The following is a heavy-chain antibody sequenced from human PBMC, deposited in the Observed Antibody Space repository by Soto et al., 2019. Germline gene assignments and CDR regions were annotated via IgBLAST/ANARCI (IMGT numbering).Heavy chain of an antibody. CDR3: ARDGYCVSTTCYFLPDV. V-gene: IGHV3-48*02. CDR2: ISSSSSTI. D-gene: IGHD2-2*03. Sequence: EVQVVESGGGLVQPGGSLRLSCAASGFTFSRYGMNWVRRAPGKGLEWVAYISSSSSTIYYADSVKGRFTISRDNAKNSLYLQLNSLRDEDTAVYYCARDGYCVSTTCYFLPDVWGPGTTVTVSS. CDR1: GFTFSRYG. J-gene: IGHJ6*02.